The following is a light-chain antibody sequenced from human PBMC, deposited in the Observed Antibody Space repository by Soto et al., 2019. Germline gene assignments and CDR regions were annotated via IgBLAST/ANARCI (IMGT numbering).Light chain of an antibody. V-gene: IGLV2-14*01. CDR1: SSDVGAYSY. CDR3: SSYLSRSTLE. J-gene: IGLJ2*01. Sequence: QSALTQPASVSGSPGQSITISCTGTSSDVGAYSYVSWYQQHPGKAPKLLIYDVTNRPSGVSNRFSGSKSGNTASLTISGLQAEDEADYYCSSYLSRSTLEFGGGTQLTVL. CDR2: DVT.